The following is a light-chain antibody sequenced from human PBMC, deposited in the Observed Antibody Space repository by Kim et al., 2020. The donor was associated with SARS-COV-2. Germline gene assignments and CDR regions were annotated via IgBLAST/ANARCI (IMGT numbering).Light chain of an antibody. CDR2: DAS. Sequence: EIVLTQSPATLSLSPGERATLSCRASQSVSNYLAWYQQKPAQAPRLLIYDASNRATGVPAKFSGSGSETDFTLTISRMEPEDFAVYYCQQYGSSPRTFGQGTKVDIK. V-gene: IGKV3-20*01. J-gene: IGKJ1*01. CDR3: QQYGSSPRT. CDR1: QSVSNY.